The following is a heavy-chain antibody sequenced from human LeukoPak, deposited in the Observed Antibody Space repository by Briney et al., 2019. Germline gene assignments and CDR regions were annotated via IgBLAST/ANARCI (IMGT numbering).Heavy chain of an antibody. J-gene: IGHJ4*02. CDR2: IYHSGST. CDR3: ARDRAAAGNFDY. D-gene: IGHD6-13*01. V-gene: IGHV4-4*02. Sequence: SETLSLTCAVSGGSISSSNWWSWVRQPPGEGLEWIGEIYHSGSTNYNPSLKSRVTISVDKSKNQFSLKLSSVTAADTAVYYCARDRAAAGNFDYWGQGTLVTVSS. CDR1: GGSISSSNW.